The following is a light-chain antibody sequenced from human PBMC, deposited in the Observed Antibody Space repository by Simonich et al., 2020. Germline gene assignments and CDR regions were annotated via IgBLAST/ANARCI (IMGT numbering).Light chain of an antibody. CDR1: QSVLYSSNNKNY. CDR2: WAS. J-gene: IGKJ5*01. Sequence: DIVMTQSPDSLAVYLGERATSNCKSRQSVLYSSNNKNYLAWYQQKPGQHPNLLIYWASTRESGVPDRFSGSGSGTDFTLTISSLQAEDVAVYYCQQYYSTPITFGQGTRLEIK. CDR3: QQYYSTPIT. V-gene: IGKV4-1*01.